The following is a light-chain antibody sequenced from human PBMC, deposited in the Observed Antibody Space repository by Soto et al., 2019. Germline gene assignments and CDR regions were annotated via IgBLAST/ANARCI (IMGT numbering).Light chain of an antibody. CDR3: QQYYSYPRT. J-gene: IGKJ1*01. CDR2: AAS. V-gene: IGKV1-8*01. CDR1: QGISSY. Sequence: AIRMTRSPSSFSASTLDTVTITFRASQGISSYLAWYQQKPGKAPKLLIYAASTLQSGVPSRFSGSGSGTDFTLTISCLQSEDFATYYCQQYYSYPRTFGQGTKVDIK.